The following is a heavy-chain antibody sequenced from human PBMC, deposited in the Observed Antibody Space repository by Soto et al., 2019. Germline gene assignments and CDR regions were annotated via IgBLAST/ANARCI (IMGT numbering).Heavy chain of an antibody. CDR3: ARDQTHSGGYSDC. J-gene: IGHJ4*02. V-gene: IGHV3-33*01. D-gene: IGHD2-15*01. CDR2: IWNDGSNE. CDR1: GFNFSSYG. Sequence: GGSLRLSCEACGFNFSSYGIHWVRQAPWKGLEWVAIIWNDGSNEYYADSVKGRFTIPRDNSKNTVYLQVSKLRAEDTAVYFCARDQTHSGGYSDCSGRGTLVALSS.